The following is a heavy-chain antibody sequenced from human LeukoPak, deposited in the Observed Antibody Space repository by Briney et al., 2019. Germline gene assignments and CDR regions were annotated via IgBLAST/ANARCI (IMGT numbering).Heavy chain of an antibody. CDR1: GFTVSSNY. D-gene: IGHD5-18*01. J-gene: IGHJ5*02. V-gene: IGHV3-7*03. CDR3: ARDRRYSYGQNWFDP. Sequence: GGSLRLSCAASGFTVSSNYMSWVRQAPGKGLEWVANIKQDGSEKYYVDSVKGRFTISRNNAKNSLYLQMNSLRAEDTAVYYCARDRRYSYGQNWFDPWGQGTLVTVSS. CDR2: IKQDGSEK.